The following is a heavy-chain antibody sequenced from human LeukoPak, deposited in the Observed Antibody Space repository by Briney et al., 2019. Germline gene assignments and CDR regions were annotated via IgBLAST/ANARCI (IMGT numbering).Heavy chain of an antibody. Sequence: GSLRLFCAGSGINGSSSYIGLVRPAPGEGLEWVSVIYRGGSTFYADSVKGRFTISRDNSKNTLYLQMNSLRAEDTAVYYCATYNGGNSAFEYWGQGTLVTVSS. CDR2: IYRGGST. V-gene: IGHV3-66*01. CDR3: ATYNGGNSAFEY. CDR1: GINGSSSY. D-gene: IGHD4-23*01. J-gene: IGHJ4*02.